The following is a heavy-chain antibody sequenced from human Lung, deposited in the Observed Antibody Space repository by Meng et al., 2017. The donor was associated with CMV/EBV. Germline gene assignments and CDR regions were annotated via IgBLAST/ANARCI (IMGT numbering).Heavy chain of an antibody. J-gene: IGHJ6*02. V-gene: IGHV3-30-3*01. CDR2: ISYDGINK. Sequence: GGSXRLXCAVSGFTFSSYAMHWVREAPGKGLEWVAVISYDGINKYYADSVKGRFTISRDNSKNTLYLQMNSLRAEDTAVYYWAREPNTLGSSSDCWSGYSNHYYYGMDFXGQGXTVTVSS. D-gene: IGHD3-3*01. CDR1: GFTFSSYA. CDR3: AREPNTLGSSSDCWSGYSNHYYYGMDF.